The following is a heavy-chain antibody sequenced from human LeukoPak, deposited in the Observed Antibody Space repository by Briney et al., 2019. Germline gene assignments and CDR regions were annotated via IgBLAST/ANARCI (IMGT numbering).Heavy chain of an antibody. J-gene: IGHJ4*02. V-gene: IGHV3-43*01. CDR2: ISWDGGST. Sequence: GGSLRLSCAASGFTFDDYTMHWARQAPGKGLEWVSLISWDGGSTYYADSVKGRFTISRDNSKNSLYLQMNSLRTEDTALYYCAKGGRLGELSGYWGQGTLVTVSS. CDR1: GFTFDDYT. CDR3: AKGGRLGELSGY. D-gene: IGHD3-16*02.